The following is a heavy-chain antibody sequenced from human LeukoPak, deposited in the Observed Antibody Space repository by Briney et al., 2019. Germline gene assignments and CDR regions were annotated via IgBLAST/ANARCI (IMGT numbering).Heavy chain of an antibody. CDR1: GYTFTSYD. Sequence: ASVKVSCKASGYTFTSYDINWVRQATGQGLEWMGWMNPNSGNTGYAQKFQGRVTMTRNTSISTAYMELSRLRSDDTAVYYCARDNYVISNWFDPWGQGTLVTVSS. D-gene: IGHD2/OR15-2a*01. CDR3: ARDNYVISNWFDP. J-gene: IGHJ5*02. V-gene: IGHV1-8*01. CDR2: MNPNSGNT.